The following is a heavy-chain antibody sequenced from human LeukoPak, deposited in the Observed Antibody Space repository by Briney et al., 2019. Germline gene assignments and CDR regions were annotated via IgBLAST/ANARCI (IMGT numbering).Heavy chain of an antibody. CDR2: TYYSGST. J-gene: IGHJ4*02. CDR3: ARGDVSIAAPLGY. D-gene: IGHD6-6*01. V-gene: IGHV4-59*08. CDR1: GGSISSYY. Sequence: SETLSLTCTVSGGSISSYYWSWIRQPPGKGLEWIGYTYYSGSTNYNPSLKSRVTISVDTSKNQFSLKLSSVTAADTAVYYCARGDVSIAAPLGYWGQGTLVTVSS.